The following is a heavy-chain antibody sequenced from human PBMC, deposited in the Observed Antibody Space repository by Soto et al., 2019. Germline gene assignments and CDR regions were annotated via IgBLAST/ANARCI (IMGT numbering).Heavy chain of an antibody. Sequence: SETLSLTCTVSGGSISSYYWSWIRQPPGKGLEWIGYIYYSGSTNYNPSLKSRVTISVDTSKNQFSLKLSSVTAADTAVYYGAREAVTTYNWFDPWGQGTLVTVSS. V-gene: IGHV4-59*01. D-gene: IGHD4-4*01. CDR1: GGSISSYY. CDR3: AREAVTTYNWFDP. J-gene: IGHJ5*02. CDR2: IYYSGST.